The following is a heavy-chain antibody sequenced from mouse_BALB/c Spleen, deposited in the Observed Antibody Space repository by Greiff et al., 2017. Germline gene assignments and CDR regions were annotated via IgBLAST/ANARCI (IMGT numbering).Heavy chain of an antibody. Sequence: EVQLVESGGGLVKPGGSLKLSCAASGFTFSSYAMSWVRQTPEKRLEWVASISSGGSTYYPDSVKGRFTISRDNARNILYLQMSSLRSEDTAMYYCARALGRGYYAMDYWGQGTSVTVSS. V-gene: IGHV5-6-5*01. CDR2: ISSGGST. CDR3: ARALGRGYYAMDY. J-gene: IGHJ4*01. D-gene: IGHD4-1*01. CDR1: GFTFSSYA.